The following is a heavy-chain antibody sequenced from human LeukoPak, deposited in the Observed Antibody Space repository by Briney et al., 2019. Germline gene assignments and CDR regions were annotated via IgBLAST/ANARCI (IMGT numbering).Heavy chain of an antibody. CDR2: ISGSGGST. V-gene: IGHV3-23*01. CDR3: ARFIRHYYGSGSYPTKYFDY. CDR1: GFTFSSYA. Sequence: GGSLRLSCAASGFTFSSYAMSWVRQAPGKGLEWVSAISGSGGSTYYADSVKGRFTISRDNSKNTLYLQMNSLRAEDTAVYYCARFIRHYYGSGSYPTKYFDYWGQGTLVTVSS. J-gene: IGHJ4*02. D-gene: IGHD3-10*01.